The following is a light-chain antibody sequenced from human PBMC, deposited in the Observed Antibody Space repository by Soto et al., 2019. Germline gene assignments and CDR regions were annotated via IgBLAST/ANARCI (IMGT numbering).Light chain of an antibody. J-gene: IGKJ5*01. V-gene: IGKV3-20*01. Sequence: VVTISVGTLSLKHRERATLSCMASQSVRSTSLVWYQQKPAQAPRLLIYGASSRATGIPDRFSGGGSGTDFTLTISRLEPEDFAVYYCQHYNSSLLISFGHGT. CDR2: GAS. CDR3: QHYNSSLLIS. CDR1: QSVRSTS.